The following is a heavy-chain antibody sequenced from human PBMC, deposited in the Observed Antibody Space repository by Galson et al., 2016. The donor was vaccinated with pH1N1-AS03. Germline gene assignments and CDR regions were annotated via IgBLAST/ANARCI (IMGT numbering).Heavy chain of an antibody. J-gene: IGHJ4*02. D-gene: IGHD6-13*01. V-gene: IGHV3-7*04. CDR2: DGSEK. CDR3: VRAVATAGSF. Sequence: DGSEKYYVDSVKGRFTVSRDNATNSVYLQMNSLRAEDTAVYYCVRAVATAGSFWGQGTLVVVSS.